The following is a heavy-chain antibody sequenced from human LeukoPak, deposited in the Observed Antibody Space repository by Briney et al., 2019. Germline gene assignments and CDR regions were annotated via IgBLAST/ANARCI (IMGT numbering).Heavy chain of an antibody. J-gene: IGHJ3*02. CDR3: AKDRFYSGSPRAFDM. CDR1: GFTFSSYW. V-gene: IGHV3-7*03. CDR2: IKQDGSEK. D-gene: IGHD1-26*01. Sequence: GGSLRLSCAASGFTFSSYWMSWVRQAPGKGLEWVANIKQDGSEKYYLDSVKGRFTISRDNSKNTLYLQMNSLRAEDTALYYCAKDRFYSGSPRAFDMWGRGTMVTVSS.